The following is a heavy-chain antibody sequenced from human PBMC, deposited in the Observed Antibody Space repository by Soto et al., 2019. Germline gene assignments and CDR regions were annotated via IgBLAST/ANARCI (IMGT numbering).Heavy chain of an antibody. Sequence: QVQLVQSGAEVKKPGSSVKVSCKASGGTFSSYAISWVRQAPGQGLEWMGGIIPIFGTANYAQKFQGRVTITADESTSAAYMEVSSLRSEDTAVYYCASPYSSVLLVDAFDIWGQGTMVTVSS. V-gene: IGHV1-69*01. CDR1: GGTFSSYA. D-gene: IGHD6-25*01. J-gene: IGHJ3*02. CDR2: IIPIFGTA. CDR3: ASPYSSVLLVDAFDI.